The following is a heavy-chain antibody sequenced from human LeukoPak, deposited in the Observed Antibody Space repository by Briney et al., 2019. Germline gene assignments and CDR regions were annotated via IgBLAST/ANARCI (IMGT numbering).Heavy chain of an antibody. CDR2: INPSGGST. J-gene: IGHJ5*02. D-gene: IGHD1-26*01. Sequence: ASVKVSCKASGYTFTSYYMHWVRQAPGQGLEWMGIINPSGGSTSYAQKFQGRVTMTRDTSTSTDYMELSSLRSEDTAVYYCARGGIVGATYSWFDPWGQGTLVTVSS. CDR1: GYTFTSYY. V-gene: IGHV1-46*01. CDR3: ARGGIVGATYSWFDP.